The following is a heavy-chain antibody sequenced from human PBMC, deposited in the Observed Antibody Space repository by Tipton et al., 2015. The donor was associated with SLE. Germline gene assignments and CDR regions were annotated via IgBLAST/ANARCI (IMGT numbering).Heavy chain of an antibody. CDR1: GGSFSGYY. J-gene: IGHJ4*02. Sequence: TLSLTCAVYGGSFSGYYWSWIRQPPGKGLEWIGEINHSGSTNYNPSLKSRVTISVDTSKNQFSLKLSSVAAADTAVYYCAREEDSGSIRGFEYWGQGTLVTVSS. D-gene: IGHD1-26*01. CDR2: INHSGST. V-gene: IGHV4-34*01. CDR3: AREEDSGSIRGFEY.